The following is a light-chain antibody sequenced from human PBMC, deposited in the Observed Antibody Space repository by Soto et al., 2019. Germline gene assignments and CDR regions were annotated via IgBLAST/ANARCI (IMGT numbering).Light chain of an antibody. CDR1: QSISNY. CDR2: AAS. CDR3: HQNYNVPPWT. V-gene: IGKV1-39*01. J-gene: IGKJ1*01. Sequence: DIQMTQSPSALSASVGDRVTITCRTSQSISNYLDWYQVKPGKAPELLIYAASSLRSGVPSRFSGSGSRTEFTLTISNLQAEDFTTYYCHQNYNVPPWTFGQGTKAEIQ.